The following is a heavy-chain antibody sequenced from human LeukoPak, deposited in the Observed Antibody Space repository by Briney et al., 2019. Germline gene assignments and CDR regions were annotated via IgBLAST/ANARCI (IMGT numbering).Heavy chain of an antibody. V-gene: IGHV3-66*01. CDR1: GFTVSSNY. CDR2: IYSGGST. Sequence: GGSLRLSCAASGFTVSSNYMSWVRQAPGNGLEWVSVIYSGGSTYYADSVKGRFTISRDNSKNTLYLQMNSLGAEDTAVYYCARGPDYYDSSGYSYFDYWGQGTLVTVSS. J-gene: IGHJ4*02. D-gene: IGHD3-22*01. CDR3: ARGPDYYDSSGYSYFDY.